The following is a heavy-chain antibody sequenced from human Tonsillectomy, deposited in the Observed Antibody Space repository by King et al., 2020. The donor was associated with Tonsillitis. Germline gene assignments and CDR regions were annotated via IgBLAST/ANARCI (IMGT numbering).Heavy chain of an antibody. V-gene: IGHV4-39*01. D-gene: IGHD6-13*01. Sequence: QLQESGPGLVKPTETLSLTCTVSCGSISSSSYYWGWIRQPPGKGLGWIGGIYFSGSTSYNPSLKGRVPISLDTSKNQFSLKLSSVTAADTAVYYCARRSPNSSSWYSGNYFDYWGQGTLVTVSS. CDR3: ARRSPNSSSWYSGNYFDY. CDR1: CGSISSSSYY. J-gene: IGHJ4*02. CDR2: IYFSGST.